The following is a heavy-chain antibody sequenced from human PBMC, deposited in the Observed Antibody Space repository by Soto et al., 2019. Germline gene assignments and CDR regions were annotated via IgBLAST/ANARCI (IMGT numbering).Heavy chain of an antibody. D-gene: IGHD3-9*01. J-gene: IGHJ3*02. CDR1: GFTFSSYA. CDR2: ISGSGGST. Sequence: PGGSLRLSCAASGFTFSSYAMSWVRQAPGKGLEWVSAISGSGGSTYYADSVKGRFTISRDNSKNTLYLQMNSLRAEDTAVYYCAKVVTLFYYVFLTVYYPTLDAFDIWGQGKRVTVSS. V-gene: IGHV3-23*01. CDR3: AKVVTLFYYVFLTVYYPTLDAFDI.